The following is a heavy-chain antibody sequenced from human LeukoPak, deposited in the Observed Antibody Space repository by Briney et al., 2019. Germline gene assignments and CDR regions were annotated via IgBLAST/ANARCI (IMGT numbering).Heavy chain of an antibody. Sequence: SQTLSLTCTVSGGSISSGGYYWNWIRQPPGKGLEWIGYISYSGSTYYNPSLKSRVTISEDRSKNQFSLKLSSVTAADTAVYYCARRKMERRWFDPWGQGTLVTVSS. CDR2: ISYSGST. CDR3: ARRKMERRWFDP. J-gene: IGHJ5*02. V-gene: IGHV4-30-2*01. D-gene: IGHD1-1*01. CDR1: GGSISSGGYY.